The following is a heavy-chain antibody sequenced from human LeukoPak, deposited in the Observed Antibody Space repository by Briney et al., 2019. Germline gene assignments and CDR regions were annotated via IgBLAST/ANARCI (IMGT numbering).Heavy chain of an antibody. V-gene: IGHV3-48*01. D-gene: IGHD1-26*01. CDR2: ISSGSSPI. Sequence: GRSLRLSCAASGFTFSSYSMNWVRQAPGKGLEWVSYISSGSSPIYYADSVKGRLTISRDNAKNSLYLQMNSLRAEDTAVYYCARDLGLDYWGQGTLVTVSS. CDR1: GFTFSSYS. J-gene: IGHJ4*02. CDR3: ARDLGLDY.